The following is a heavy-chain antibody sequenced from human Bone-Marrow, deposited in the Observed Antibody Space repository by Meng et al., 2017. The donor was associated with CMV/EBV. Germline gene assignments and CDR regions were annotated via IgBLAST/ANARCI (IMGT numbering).Heavy chain of an antibody. V-gene: IGHV4-39*01. J-gene: IGHJ6*02. CDR2: IYYSGST. CDR3: ARGARLAV. Sequence: GSLRLSCTVSGGSINSSNYHWGWIRQPPGKGLEWIGSIYYSGSTYYNASLKSRVTISVDTSKKQFSLKLSSVTAADTAVYYCARGARLAVWGQGTTVTVSS. CDR1: GGSINSSNYH. D-gene: IGHD6-6*01.